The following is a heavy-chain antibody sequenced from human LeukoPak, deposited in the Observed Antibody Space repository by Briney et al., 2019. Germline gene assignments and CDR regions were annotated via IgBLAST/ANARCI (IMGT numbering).Heavy chain of an antibody. D-gene: IGHD3-10*01. CDR2: IYYSGST. J-gene: IGHJ4*02. CDR1: GGSISSYY. V-gene: IGHV4-59*08. CDR3: ARQGTYYYGSGSYSLDY. Sequence: SETLSLTCTVSGGSISSYYWSWIRQPPGKGLEWIGYIYYSGSTNYNPSLKSRVTISVDTSKNQFSLKLSSVTAADTAVYYCARQGTYYYGSGSYSLDYWGQGTLVTVSS.